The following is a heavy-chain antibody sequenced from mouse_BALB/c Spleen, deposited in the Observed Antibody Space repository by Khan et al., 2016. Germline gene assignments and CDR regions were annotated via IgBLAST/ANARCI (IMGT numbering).Heavy chain of an antibody. D-gene: IGHD1-1*01. Sequence: QLQESGAELVRPGASVKISCKAFGYIFKNHHINWVKQRPGKGLDWIGDVKPYNDYTTYNTKFTGKATLTVDKSSSTAYMVLISLTSDDSAVYYSARKGFSSYVLLSYWGQGTLVTVSA. CDR3: ARKGFSSYVLLSY. J-gene: IGHJ3*01. V-gene: IGHV1S45*01. CDR2: VKPYNDYT. CDR1: GYIFKNHH.